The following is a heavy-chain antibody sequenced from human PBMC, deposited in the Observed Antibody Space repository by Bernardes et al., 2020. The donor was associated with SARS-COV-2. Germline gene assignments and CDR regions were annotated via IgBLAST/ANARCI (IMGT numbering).Heavy chain of an antibody. CDR2: ILGSGAHT. CDR1: GLTFSSYA. CDR3: AKNLWSEYFGPIDF. J-gene: IGHJ4*02. D-gene: IGHD3-3*01. V-gene: IGHV3-23*01. Sequence: GGSLRLSCAASGLTFSSYAMSWVRQVPGKGLDWVSTILGSGAHTYYADSVRGRFTISRDNSKNTLHLQINSLRGDDTAIYFCAKNLWSEYFGPIDFWGRGTLVTVSS.